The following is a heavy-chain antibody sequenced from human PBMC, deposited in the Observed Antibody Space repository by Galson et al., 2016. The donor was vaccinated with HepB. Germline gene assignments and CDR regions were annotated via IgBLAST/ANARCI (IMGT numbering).Heavy chain of an antibody. CDR1: GGTFSRQA. D-gene: IGHD3-16*01. CDR2: ITPFFGTP. Sequence: SAKVSCTASGGTFSRQAISWVRQAPGQGLEWMGGITPFFGTPKSAQKFQDRVTITGDKSTNTAYLERGSLRYEDSATYYCAGGFGNDVPFDSWGQGTRVSVSS. J-gene: IGHJ4*02. CDR3: AGGFGNDVPFDS. V-gene: IGHV1-69*06.